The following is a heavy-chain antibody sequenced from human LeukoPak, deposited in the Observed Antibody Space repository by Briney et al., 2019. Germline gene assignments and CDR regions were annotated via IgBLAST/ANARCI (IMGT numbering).Heavy chain of an antibody. D-gene: IGHD2-2*01. CDR1: GYTFTSYG. CDR2: ISDYNGNT. Sequence: ASVKVSCKASGYTFTSYGISWVRQAPGQALEWMGWISDYNGNTNYAQKLQGRVTMTTDTSTSTAYMELRSLRSDDTAVYYCARDYEEIVVVPAALFDYWGQGTLVTVSS. CDR3: ARDYEEIVVVPAALFDY. V-gene: IGHV1-18*01. J-gene: IGHJ4*02.